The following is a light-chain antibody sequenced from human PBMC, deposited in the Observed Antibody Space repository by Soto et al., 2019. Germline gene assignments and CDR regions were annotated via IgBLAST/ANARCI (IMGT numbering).Light chain of an antibody. CDR3: AAWDDGLNGYV. CDR2: SNN. V-gene: IGLV1-44*01. Sequence: QSVLTQPPSASGTAGQRVTISCSGSTSNIGSNTVNWYQQLPRTAPKTLIYSNNQRPSGVPDRFSGSKSGTSGSLAISGLLSEDEVDYYCAAWDDGLNGYVFGTGTKVTVL. J-gene: IGLJ1*01. CDR1: TSNIGSNT.